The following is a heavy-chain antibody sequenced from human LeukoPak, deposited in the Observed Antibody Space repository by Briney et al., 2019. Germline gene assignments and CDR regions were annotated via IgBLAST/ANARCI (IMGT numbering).Heavy chain of an antibody. CDR2: MDADGTNT. V-gene: IGHV3-74*01. J-gene: IGHJ3*02. CDR3: VRGGWYLYNALDI. Sequence: HAGGSLRLSCVASGFTFKNSWMNWVRQAPGKGLVWVSRMDADGTNTHYVDSVKGRFTISRDNAKHTLYLQMNSLRVEDTAVYYCVRGGWYLYNALDIWGQGTLVTVSS. D-gene: IGHD6-19*01. CDR1: GFTFKNSW.